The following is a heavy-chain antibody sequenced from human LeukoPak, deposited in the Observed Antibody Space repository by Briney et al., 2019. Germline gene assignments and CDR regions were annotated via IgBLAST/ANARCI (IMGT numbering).Heavy chain of an antibody. CDR1: GYTFTGYY. Sequence: ASVKVSCKASGYTFTGYYMHWVRQAPGQGLEWMGWINPNSGGTNYAQKFQGRVTMTRDTSISTAYMELSRLRSDDTAVYYCAIDRTNHGYSSSWWGDWGQGTLVTVSS. V-gene: IGHV1-2*02. J-gene: IGHJ4*02. CDR3: AIDRTNHGYSSSWWGD. CDR2: INPNSGGT. D-gene: IGHD6-13*01.